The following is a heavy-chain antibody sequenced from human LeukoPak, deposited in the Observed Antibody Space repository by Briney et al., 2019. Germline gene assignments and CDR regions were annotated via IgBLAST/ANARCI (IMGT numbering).Heavy chain of an antibody. Sequence: GESLRLSCSTSGFTFSSYAMHWVPQAPGKGREYVSSISSNGGSTYYADSVKGRFTISRDNAKNSLYLQMNSLRAEDTAVYYCARDVQSSRGYWGQGTLVTVSS. V-gene: IGHV3-64*04. D-gene: IGHD6-13*01. CDR3: ARDVQSSRGY. CDR2: ISSNGGST. J-gene: IGHJ4*02. CDR1: GFTFSSYA.